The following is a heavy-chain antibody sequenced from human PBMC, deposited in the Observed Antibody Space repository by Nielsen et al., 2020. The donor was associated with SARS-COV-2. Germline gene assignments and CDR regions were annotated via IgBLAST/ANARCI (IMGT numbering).Heavy chain of an antibody. CDR1: GFTFSSYA. D-gene: IGHD6-13*01. Sequence: GESLKISCAASGFTFSSYAMHWVRQAPGKGLEWVAVISYDGSNKYYADSVKGRFTISRDNSKNTLYLQMNSLRAEDTAVYYCARAAIAAAGWYWFDPCGQGTLVTVSS. V-gene: IGHV3-30*04. CDR2: ISYDGSNK. J-gene: IGHJ5*02. CDR3: ARAAIAAAGWYWFDP.